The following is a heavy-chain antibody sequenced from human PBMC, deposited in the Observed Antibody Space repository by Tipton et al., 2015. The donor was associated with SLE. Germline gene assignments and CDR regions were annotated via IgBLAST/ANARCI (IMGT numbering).Heavy chain of an antibody. CDR1: GFTFSSYP. Sequence: SLRLSCTTSGFTFSSYPMIWVRQAPGKGLESVSYINSAGSVVHYADSVKGRFTISRDNAENSLSLQMSSLRAEDTTLYYCARVVPTVTGVDYWGQGTLVTVSS. D-gene: IGHD4-17*01. V-gene: IGHV3-48*01. J-gene: IGHJ4*02. CDR2: INSAGSVV. CDR3: ARVVPTVTGVDY.